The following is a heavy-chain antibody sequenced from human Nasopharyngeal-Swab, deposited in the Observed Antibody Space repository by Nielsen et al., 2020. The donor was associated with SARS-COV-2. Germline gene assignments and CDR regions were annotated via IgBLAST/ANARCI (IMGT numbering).Heavy chain of an antibody. D-gene: IGHD1-1*01. Sequence: WVRQAPGQGLEWMGWISAYNGNTNYAQKLQGRVTMTTDTSTSTAYMELRSLRSDDTAVYYCARGRTTGSGGYYYGMDVWGQGTRAPSP. V-gene: IGHV1-18*01. J-gene: IGHJ6*02. CDR3: ARGRTTGSGGYYYGMDV. CDR2: ISAYNGNT.